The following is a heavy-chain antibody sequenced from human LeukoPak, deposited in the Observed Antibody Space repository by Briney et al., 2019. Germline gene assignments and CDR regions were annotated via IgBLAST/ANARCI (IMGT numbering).Heavy chain of an antibody. CDR1: GFIVNNIF. D-gene: IGHD4/OR15-4a*01. V-gene: IGHV3-53*01. CDR3: ARGGAPNLADY. J-gene: IGHJ4*02. CDR2: IYSNGDT. Sequence: GGSLRLSCAASGFIVNNIFMSWVRQAPGKGLEWVSIIYSNGDTYNADSLRGRFTISRDNSKNTLYLQVNSLRAEDTAVYYCARGGAPNLADYWGPGTLVAASS.